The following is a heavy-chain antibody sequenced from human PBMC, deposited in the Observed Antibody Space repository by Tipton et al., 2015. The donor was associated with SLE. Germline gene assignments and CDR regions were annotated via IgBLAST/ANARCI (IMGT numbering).Heavy chain of an antibody. D-gene: IGHD6-13*01. J-gene: IGHJ6*02. CDR1: GDSIRNYF. CDR2: AYYSGRT. V-gene: IGHV4-59*12. Sequence: TLSLTCSVSGDSIRNYFCTWIRQSPGTGLEWIGYAYYSGRTNYNLSLKSRVAISVDTSKNQFSLKLRSVTAADTAVYYCARGYSSSWLYYYGMDVWGQGTTVTVSS. CDR3: ARGYSSSWLYYYGMDV.